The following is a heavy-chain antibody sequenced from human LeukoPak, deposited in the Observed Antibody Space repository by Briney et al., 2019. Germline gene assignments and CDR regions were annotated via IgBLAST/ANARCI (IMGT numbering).Heavy chain of an antibody. CDR1: GGSISNHH. V-gene: IGHV4-59*11. CDR2: IFSSGST. J-gene: IGHJ3*01. D-gene: IGHD2-21*02. Sequence: SETLSLTCTVSGGSISNHHWTWIRQPPGKGLEWIGYIFSSGSTTHNPSLKSRLTISVDTPKNQFSLKLSSVTAADTAVYFCARWPMTDLTFDVWGQGTMVTVSS. CDR3: ARWPMTDLTFDV.